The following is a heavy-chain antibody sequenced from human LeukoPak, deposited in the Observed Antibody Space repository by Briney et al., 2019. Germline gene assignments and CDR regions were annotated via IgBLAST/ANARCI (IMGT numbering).Heavy chain of an antibody. CDR1: AYTFTNYD. D-gene: IGHD1-26*01. V-gene: IGHV1-8*01. Sequence: ASVKVSCKASAYTFTNYDINWVRQATGQGLEWVGWMNPNSGNSGCAQKFQGRVTITTDESTSTAYMELSSLRSEDTAVYYCARDLIVGATERAFDIWGQGTMVTVSS. CDR3: ARDLIVGATERAFDI. J-gene: IGHJ3*02. CDR2: MNPNSGNS.